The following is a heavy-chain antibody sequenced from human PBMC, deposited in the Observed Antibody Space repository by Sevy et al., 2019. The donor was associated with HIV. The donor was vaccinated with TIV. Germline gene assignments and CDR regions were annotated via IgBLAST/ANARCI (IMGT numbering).Heavy chain of an antibody. D-gene: IGHD3-3*01. V-gene: IGHV3-30*02. CDR1: GFTFSSYG. Sequence: GGSLRLSCAASGFTFSSYGMHWVRQAPGKGLEWVAFIRYDGSNKYYADSVKGRFTISRHNSKNTLYLQMNSLRAEDTAVYSCAKETTIFGVVTPFDYWGQGTLVTVSS. CDR3: AKETTIFGVVTPFDY. CDR2: IRYDGSNK. J-gene: IGHJ4*01.